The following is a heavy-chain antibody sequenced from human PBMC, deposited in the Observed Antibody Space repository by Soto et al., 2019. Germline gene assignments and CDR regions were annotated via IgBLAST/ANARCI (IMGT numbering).Heavy chain of an antibody. V-gene: IGHV4-34*01. D-gene: IGHD6-13*01. CDR1: GGSFSGYY. Sequence: SETLSLTCAVYGGSFSGYYWSWIRQPPGKGLEWIGEINHSGSTKYNPSLKSRVTISVDTSKHQFSLKLSSVTAADTAVYYCARWNPAAGTDWYFDLWGRGTLVTVSS. J-gene: IGHJ2*01. CDR3: ARWNPAAGTDWYFDL. CDR2: INHSGST.